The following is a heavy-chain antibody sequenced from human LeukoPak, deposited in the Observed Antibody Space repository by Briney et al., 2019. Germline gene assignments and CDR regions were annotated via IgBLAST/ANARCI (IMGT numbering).Heavy chain of an antibody. V-gene: IGHV1-2*02. CDR3: ARVSSGWYVPFDY. J-gene: IGHJ4*02. Sequence: GASVKVSCKASGYTFTGYYIHWVRQAPGQGLEWMGWINPNSGGTNYAQKFQGRVTMTRDTSISTAYMELSRLRSDDTAVYYCARVSSGWYVPFDYWGQGTLVTVSS. D-gene: IGHD6-19*01. CDR2: INPNSGGT. CDR1: GYTFTGYY.